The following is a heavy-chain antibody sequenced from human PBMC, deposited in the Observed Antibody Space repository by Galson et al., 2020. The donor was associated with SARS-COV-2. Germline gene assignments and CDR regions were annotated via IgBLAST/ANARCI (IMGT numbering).Heavy chain of an antibody. CDR2: ISGAATTT. J-gene: IGHJ6*02. D-gene: IGHD1-26*01. Sequence: GGSLRLSCAASEFKFSNYAMNWVRQVPGKGLEWISFISGAATTTYYAGSVKGRFTISRDNAKESVYLEMNSLRVEDTAVYYCVGELGRKYDGVDVWGQGTTVIVSS. V-gene: IGHV3-48*03. CDR1: EFKFSNYA. CDR3: VGELGRKYDGVDV.